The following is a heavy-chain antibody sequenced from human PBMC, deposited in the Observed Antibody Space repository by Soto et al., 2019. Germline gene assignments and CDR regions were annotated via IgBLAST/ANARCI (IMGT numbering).Heavy chain of an antibody. D-gene: IGHD2-2*01. CDR1: GGSISSGGYY. V-gene: IGHV4-39*01. J-gene: IGHJ5*02. CDR3: ARLHCDSPNCVPLDP. CDR2: IYYSGST. Sequence: PSETLSLTCTVSGGSISSGGYYWSWIRQHPGKGLEWIGNIYYSGSTYYNPSLKSRVTISVDTSKKQLSLRLSSVTAADTAVYYCARLHCDSPNCVPLDPWGQGTLVTVSS.